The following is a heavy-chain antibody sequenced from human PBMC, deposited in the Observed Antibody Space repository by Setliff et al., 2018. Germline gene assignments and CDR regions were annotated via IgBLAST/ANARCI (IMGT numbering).Heavy chain of an antibody. CDR1: GFTFSGSA. Sequence: GGSLRLSCAASGFTFSGSAMHWVRQSPGKGLEWVAVIWYDGSQKYHADSVKGRFTVSRDNSQNTVYLQMDSLRTEDTAVYYCATDGVQNYNLDYWGQGTLVTVSS. CDR3: ATDGVQNYNLDY. J-gene: IGHJ4*02. V-gene: IGHV3-30*02. D-gene: IGHD1-1*01. CDR2: IWYDGSQK.